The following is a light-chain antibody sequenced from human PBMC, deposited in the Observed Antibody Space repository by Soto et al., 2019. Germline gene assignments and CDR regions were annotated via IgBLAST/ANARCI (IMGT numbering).Light chain of an antibody. CDR2: AAS. Sequence: DIQMTQSPSSLSASVGDRVTITCRASQSISSYLKWYQQKPGKAPKLLIYAASSLQSGLPSRFSGSGSGTDFTLTISSLQHEDFAIYYCQQSYSTWPTFGGGTKVEIK. V-gene: IGKV1-39*01. CDR1: QSISSY. J-gene: IGKJ4*01. CDR3: QQSYSTWPT.